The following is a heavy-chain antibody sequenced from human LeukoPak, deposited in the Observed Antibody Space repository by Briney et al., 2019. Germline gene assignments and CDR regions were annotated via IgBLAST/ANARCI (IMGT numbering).Heavy chain of an antibody. CDR2: ISYDGSNK. D-gene: IGHD6-19*01. V-gene: IGHV3-30*18. CDR1: GFTFSSYG. CDR3: AKWKDSSGWPDFDY. Sequence: GRSLRLSCAASGFTFSSYGMHWVRQAPGKGLEWVAVISYDGSNKYYADSVKGRFTISRDNSKNTLYLQMNSLRAEDTAVYYCAKWKDSSGWPDFDYWGQGTLVTVSS. J-gene: IGHJ4*02.